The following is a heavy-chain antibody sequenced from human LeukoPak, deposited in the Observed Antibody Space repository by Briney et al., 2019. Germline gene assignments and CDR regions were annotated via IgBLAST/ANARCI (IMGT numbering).Heavy chain of an antibody. Sequence: PSETLSLTCAVYGGSFSGYYWSWIRQPPGKGLEWIGEINHSGSTNYNPSLKSRVTISVDTSKNQFSLKLSSVTAADTAVYYCARSTWIKYMDVWGKGTTVTVSS. V-gene: IGHV4-34*01. CDR3: ARSTWIKYMDV. CDR1: GGSFSGYY. D-gene: IGHD5-12*01. J-gene: IGHJ6*03. CDR2: INHSGST.